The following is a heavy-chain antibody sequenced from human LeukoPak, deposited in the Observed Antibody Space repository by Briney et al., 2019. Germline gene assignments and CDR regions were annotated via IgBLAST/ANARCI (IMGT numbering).Heavy chain of an antibody. V-gene: IGHV3-48*04. CDR3: ARAGGPYYYDASGYSFFDC. J-gene: IGHJ4*02. Sequence: GGSLRLSCAASGFTFSTYNMNWVRQAPGKGLEWVLYISSSGSTIYYADSVKGRFTISRDNAKNSLYLQMNSLRAEDTAVYYCARAGGPYYYDASGYSFFDCWGQGTLVTVSS. CDR1: GFTFSTYN. CDR2: ISSSGSTI. D-gene: IGHD3-22*01.